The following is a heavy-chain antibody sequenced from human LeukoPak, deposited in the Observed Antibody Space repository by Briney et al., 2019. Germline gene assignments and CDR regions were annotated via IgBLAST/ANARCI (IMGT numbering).Heavy chain of an antibody. CDR2: ISAYNGNT. V-gene: IGHV1-18*01. D-gene: IGHD4-17*01. CDR3: ARHDYGDYAVAFWFDP. CDR1: GYTFTSYG. Sequence: ASVKVSCKASGYTFTSYGIRWVRQAPGQGLEWMGWISAYNGNTNYAQKLQGRVTMTTDTSTSTAYMELRSLRSDDTAVYYCARHDYGDYAVAFWFDPWGQGTLVTVSS. J-gene: IGHJ5*02.